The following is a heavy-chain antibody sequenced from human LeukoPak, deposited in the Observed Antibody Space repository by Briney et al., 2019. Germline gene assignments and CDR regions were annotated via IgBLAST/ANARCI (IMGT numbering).Heavy chain of an antibody. CDR2: IYTSGST. CDR3: AGGGTYGVEPYDAFDT. Sequence: SETLSLTCTVSGGSVSSYYWSWIRQPAGKGLEWIGRIYTSGSTNYNPSLKSRVTMSVDTSKNQFSLKLSSVTAADTAVYYCAGGGTYGVEPYDAFDTWGQGTMVTVSS. V-gene: IGHV4-4*07. J-gene: IGHJ3*02. D-gene: IGHD4-17*01. CDR1: GGSVSSYY.